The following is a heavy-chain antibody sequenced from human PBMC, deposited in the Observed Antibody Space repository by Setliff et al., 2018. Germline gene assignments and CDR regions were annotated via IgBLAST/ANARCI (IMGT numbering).Heavy chain of an antibody. Sequence: GGSLRLSCAASGFTFSSYAMNWVRQAPGKWLECVATISGSGGNTDYVDSVKGRFTISRDNAKNSLYLQMNSLRAEDTAVYYCASGHRYGYLFEYWGQGTLVTVSS. CDR1: GFTFSSYA. CDR3: ASGHRYGYLFEY. CDR2: ISGSGGNT. D-gene: IGHD5-18*01. V-gene: IGHV3-21*04. J-gene: IGHJ4*02.